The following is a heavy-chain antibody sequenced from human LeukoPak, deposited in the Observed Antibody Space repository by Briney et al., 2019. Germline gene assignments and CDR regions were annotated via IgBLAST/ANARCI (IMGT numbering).Heavy chain of an antibody. Sequence: PGGPLRLSCVASGITFSNYAVSWVRHAPDKGLDWVSVISGSAHKIRYADSVKGRFTISRDNSENIVYLQMNNLRVEDTAVYYCAGRPTGYTSGYIHWGQGTLVTVSS. V-gene: IGHV3-23*01. CDR1: GITFSNYA. D-gene: IGHD5-18*01. J-gene: IGHJ4*02. CDR3: AGRPTGYTSGYIH. CDR2: ISGSAHKI.